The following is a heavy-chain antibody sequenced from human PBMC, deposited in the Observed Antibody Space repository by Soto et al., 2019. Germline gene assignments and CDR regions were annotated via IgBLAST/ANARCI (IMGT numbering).Heavy chain of an antibody. V-gene: IGHV3-23*01. D-gene: IGHD4-17*01. Sequence: EVQLLESGGGLVQPGGSLRLSCAASGFTFSSYAMSWVRQAPGKGLEWVSAISGSGDSTYYADSVKGRFTISRDNSKNPLYLQMTSLRAEDTAVYYCAKRTVGWYFDLWGRGTLVTVSS. CDR2: ISGSGDST. CDR1: GFTFSSYA. J-gene: IGHJ2*01. CDR3: AKRTVGWYFDL.